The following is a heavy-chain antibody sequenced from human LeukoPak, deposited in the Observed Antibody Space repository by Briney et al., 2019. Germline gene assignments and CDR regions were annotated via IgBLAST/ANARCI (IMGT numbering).Heavy chain of an antibody. Sequence: GESLKISCKGSGYGFTSYWIGWVRQMPGKGLEWMGIIYPGDSDTRYSPSFQGQVTISADKSISTAYLQWSSLKASDTAMYYCARPRGDDYGDYAEAFDIWGQGTMVTVSS. CDR2: IYPGDSDT. V-gene: IGHV5-51*01. CDR3: ARPRGDDYGDYAEAFDI. CDR1: GYGFTSYW. D-gene: IGHD4-17*01. J-gene: IGHJ3*02.